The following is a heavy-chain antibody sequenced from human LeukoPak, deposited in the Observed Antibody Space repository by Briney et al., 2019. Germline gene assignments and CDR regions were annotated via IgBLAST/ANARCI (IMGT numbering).Heavy chain of an antibody. CDR2: IYYSGST. Sequence: SETLSLTCTVSGGSISSSSYYWGWIRQPPGKGLEWIGSIYYSGSTYYNPSLKSRVTISVDTSKNQFSLKLSSVTAADTAVYYCARVMGTYYDILTGYYEYYYYYYMDVWGKGTTVTVSS. CDR1: GGSISSSSYY. CDR3: ARVMGTYYDILTGYYEYYYYYYMDV. J-gene: IGHJ6*03. V-gene: IGHV4-39*01. D-gene: IGHD3-9*01.